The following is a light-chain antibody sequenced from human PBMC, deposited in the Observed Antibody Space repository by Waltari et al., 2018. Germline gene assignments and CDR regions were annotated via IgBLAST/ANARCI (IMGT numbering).Light chain of an antibody. J-gene: IGKJ3*01. CDR2: KTS. Sequence: EFVLTQSPGTLSLSPGETATLSCRASHTAAANYFSWYQQEPGQAPRRLIYKTSNRATGIPDRFIGSGSGTDFTLTISRLEPEDSAVYYCHQYGVTPLFTFGPGTKVDIK. CDR3: HQYGVTPLFT. V-gene: IGKV3-20*01. CDR1: HTAAANY.